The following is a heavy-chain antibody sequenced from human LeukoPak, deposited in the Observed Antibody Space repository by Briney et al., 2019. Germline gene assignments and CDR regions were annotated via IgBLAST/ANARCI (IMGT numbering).Heavy chain of an antibody. CDR3: ARGDPEPHYVWFDS. Sequence: MASETLSLTCAVSGYSISSGYYWGWIRQPPGKGLEWIGSIYHSGSTYYNPSLKSRVTISVDTSKNQFSLKLSSVTAADTAVYYCARGDPEPHYVWFDSWGQGTLVTVSS. CDR1: GYSISSGYY. J-gene: IGHJ5*01. D-gene: IGHD3-16*01. CDR2: IYHSGST. V-gene: IGHV4-38-2*01.